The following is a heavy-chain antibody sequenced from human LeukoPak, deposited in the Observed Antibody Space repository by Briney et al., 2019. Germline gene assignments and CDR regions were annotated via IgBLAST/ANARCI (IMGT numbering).Heavy chain of an antibody. CDR1: HYTFTNYG. Sequence: VASVKVSCKTSHYTFTNYGISWVRRAPGQGLEWLGWISPYNGDTRYAQKLQGRFSMTTDTSTSTAYMELRSLRSDDTALYYCARLILGVTSTGFDYWGQGTLVTVSS. CDR3: ARLILGVTSTGFDY. CDR2: ISPYNGDT. J-gene: IGHJ4*02. V-gene: IGHV1-18*01. D-gene: IGHD1-1*01.